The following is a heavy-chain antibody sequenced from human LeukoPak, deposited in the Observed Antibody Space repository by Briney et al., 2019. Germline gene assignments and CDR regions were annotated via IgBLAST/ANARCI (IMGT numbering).Heavy chain of an antibody. V-gene: IGHV4-59*12. CDR1: GGSISSYY. J-gene: IGHJ4*02. CDR3: ARDGGAGAPDY. CDR2: IYYSGST. D-gene: IGHD1-26*01. Sequence: SETLSLTCTVSGGSISSYYWSWIRQPPGKGLEWIGYIYYSGSTNYNSSFKSRVTISIDTSKNQFSLRLSSVTAADTAVYYCARDGGAGAPDYWGQGTLVTVSS.